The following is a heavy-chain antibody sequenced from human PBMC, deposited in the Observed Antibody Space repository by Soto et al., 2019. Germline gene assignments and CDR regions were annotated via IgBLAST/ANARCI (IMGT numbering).Heavy chain of an antibody. CDR2: INSDGSST. D-gene: IGHD3-9*01. CDR1: GFTFSSYW. CDR3: ARHHYDILTGKDAFDI. Sequence: EVQLVESGGGLVQPGGSLRLSCAASGFTFSSYWMHWVRQAPGKGLVWVSRINSDGSSTSYADSVKGRFTISRDNAKNTPYLQMNSLRAEDTAVYYCARHHYDILTGKDAFDIWGQGTMVTVSS. J-gene: IGHJ3*02. V-gene: IGHV3-74*01.